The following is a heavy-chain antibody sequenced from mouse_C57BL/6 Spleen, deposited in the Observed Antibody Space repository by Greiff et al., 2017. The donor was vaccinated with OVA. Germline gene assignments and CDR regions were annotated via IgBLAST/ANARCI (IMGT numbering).Heavy chain of an antibody. J-gene: IGHJ2*01. D-gene: IGHD1-1*01. CDR1: GFTFSSYA. V-gene: IGHV5-9-1*02. Sequence: EVKLQESGEGLVKPGGSLKLSCAASGFTFSSYAMSWVRQTPEKRLEWVAYISSGGDYIYYADTVKGRFTISRDNARNTLYLQMSSLKSEDTAMYYCTREGGSSHYYFDYWGQGTTLTVAS. CDR2: ISSGGDYI. CDR3: TREGGSSHYYFDY.